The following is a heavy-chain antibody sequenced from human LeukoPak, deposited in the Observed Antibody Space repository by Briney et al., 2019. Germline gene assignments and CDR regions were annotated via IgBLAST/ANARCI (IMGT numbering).Heavy chain of an antibody. J-gene: IGHJ4*02. CDR2: IYYSGST. V-gene: IGHV4-39*07. CDR3: ARDPPYSGYDLDRFDY. CDR1: GGSISSSSYY. D-gene: IGHD5-12*01. Sequence: SETLSLTCTVSGGSISSSSYYWGWIRQPPGKGLEWIGSIYYSGSTYYNPSLKSRVTISVDTSKNQFSLKLSSVTAADTAVYYCARDPPYSGYDLDRFDYRGQGTLVTVSS.